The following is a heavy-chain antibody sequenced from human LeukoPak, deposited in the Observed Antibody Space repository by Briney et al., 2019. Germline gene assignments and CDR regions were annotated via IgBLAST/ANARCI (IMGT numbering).Heavy chain of an antibody. CDR1: GVPFHNYY. Sequence: PSETLSLTCTVSGVPFHNYYWSWIRQPPGKGLEWIANIWHSGITNYNPSLKSRVTISVDPSKNQFSLRLSSVTAADTAVYYCARDNYDSSGMDYFDRWGQGTLVTVAS. J-gene: IGHJ4*02. D-gene: IGHD3-22*01. CDR2: IWHSGIT. V-gene: IGHV4-59*12. CDR3: ARDNYDSSGMDYFDR.